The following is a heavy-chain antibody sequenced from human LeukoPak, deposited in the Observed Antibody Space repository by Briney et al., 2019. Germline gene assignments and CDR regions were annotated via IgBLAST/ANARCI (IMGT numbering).Heavy chain of an antibody. V-gene: IGHV4-30-2*01. CDR1: GASISSGGYS. J-gene: IGHJ4*02. D-gene: IGHD2-15*01. Sequence: PSETLSLTCAVSGASISSGGYSWSWIRQPPGKGLEWIGYMYHSGSTFYNPSLKSRVTISVDRSKNQFSVKLSSVAAADTAVYYCATGTGYCSGRSCYDYGGQGTLVTVSS. CDR2: MYHSGST. CDR3: ATGTGYCSGRSCYDY.